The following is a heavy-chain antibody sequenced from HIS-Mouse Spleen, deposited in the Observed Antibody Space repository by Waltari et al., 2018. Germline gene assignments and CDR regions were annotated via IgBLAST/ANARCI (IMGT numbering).Heavy chain of an antibody. Sequence: QLQLQESGPGLVKPSETLSLTCTVSGGSISISSYYWVWILQPPGKGLEWIGSIYYSGSTYYNPSLKSRVTISVDTSKNQFSLKLSSVTAADTAVYYCAREIPYSSSWYDWYFDLWGRGTLVTVSS. D-gene: IGHD6-13*01. CDR3: AREIPYSSSWYDWYFDL. J-gene: IGHJ2*01. CDR2: IYYSGST. CDR1: GGSISISSYY. V-gene: IGHV4-39*07.